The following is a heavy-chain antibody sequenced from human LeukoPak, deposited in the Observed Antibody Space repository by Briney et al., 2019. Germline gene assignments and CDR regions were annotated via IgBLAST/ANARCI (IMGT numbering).Heavy chain of an antibody. V-gene: IGHV1-18*01. CDR3: ARDQRFGIAAVDSWFDP. D-gene: IGHD6-13*01. CDR1: GYTFSTYG. Sequence: ASVKVSCKASGYTFSTYGINWVRQAPGQGLEWMGWISAYNGHTIYAQMFQGRVTLTTSTSTNTAYMELRSLRSDGTAVYYCARDQRFGIAAVDSWFDPWGQGTLVTVSS. J-gene: IGHJ5*02. CDR2: ISAYNGHT.